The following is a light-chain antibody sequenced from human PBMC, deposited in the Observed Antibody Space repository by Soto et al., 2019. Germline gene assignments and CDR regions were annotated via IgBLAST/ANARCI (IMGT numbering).Light chain of an antibody. CDR3: QVGDVSLDHQV. V-gene: IGLV3-21*02. CDR1: NIGSKT. Sequence: SYELTQPPSVSVAPGQTASITCGGNNIGSKTVHWYQQKPGQAPMLVVYDDADRPSGIPERFSGSNSGNTATLTISRVEAGDEAAYYCQVGDVSLDHQVFGGGTKGTVL. J-gene: IGLJ2*01. CDR2: DDA.